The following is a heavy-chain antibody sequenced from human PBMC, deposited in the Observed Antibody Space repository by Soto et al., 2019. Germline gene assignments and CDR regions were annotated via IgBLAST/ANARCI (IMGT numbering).Heavy chain of an antibody. CDR1: GYTFTCYY. J-gene: IGHJ5*02. CDR3: ARADIAGWWFDH. D-gene: IGHD2-15*01. CDR2: INPNSGGT. Sequence: XSVKVSCKASGYTFTCYYMHWVRQAPGQGLEWMGWINPNSGGTNYAQKFQGWVTMTRDTSISTAYMELSSLRSDDTAVYYCARADIAGWWFDHWGQGTLVTVSS. V-gene: IGHV1-2*04.